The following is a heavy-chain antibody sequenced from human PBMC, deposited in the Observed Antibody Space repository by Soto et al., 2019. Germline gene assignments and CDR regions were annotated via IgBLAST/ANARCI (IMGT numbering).Heavy chain of an antibody. D-gene: IGHD3-16*01. V-gene: IGHV1-2*04. CDR3: ARAHSRYYDYVWGSYYFDY. CDR2: INPNSGGT. Sequence: QVQLVQSGAEVKKPGASVKVSCKASGYTFTGYYMHWVRQAPGQGLEWMGWINPNSGGTNYAQKFQGWVTMTRDTSIRTAYRELSRLRSDDTAVYYCARAHSRYYDYVWGSYYFDYWGQGTLVTVSS. CDR1: GYTFTGYY. J-gene: IGHJ4*02.